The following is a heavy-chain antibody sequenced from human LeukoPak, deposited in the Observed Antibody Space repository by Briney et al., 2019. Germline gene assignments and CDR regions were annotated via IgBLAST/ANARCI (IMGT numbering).Heavy chain of an antibody. CDR3: ARGGGAVADSFDY. CDR2: INHSGST. V-gene: IGHV4-34*01. Sequence: SETLSLTCAAYGGSFSGYYWSWIRQPPGKGLEWIGEINHSGSTNYNPSLKSRVTISVDTSKNQFSLKLSSVTAADTAVYYCARGGGAVADSFDYWGQGTLVTVSS. D-gene: IGHD6-19*01. J-gene: IGHJ4*02. CDR1: GGSFSGYY.